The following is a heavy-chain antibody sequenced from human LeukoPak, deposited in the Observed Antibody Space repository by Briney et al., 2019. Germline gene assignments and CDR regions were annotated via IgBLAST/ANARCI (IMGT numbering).Heavy chain of an antibody. Sequence: PSETLSLTCTVSGGSISSYFWIWIRQPPGKGLEWIGYIYYSGNTNSNPSLKSRVTISVDTSKNQFSLKLRSVTAADTAVYYCAGAREFRSSSGRAYYFDFWGQGTLVTVSS. CDR3: AGAREFRSSSGRAYYFDF. CDR1: GGSISSYF. D-gene: IGHD6-6*01. J-gene: IGHJ4*02. CDR2: IYYSGNT. V-gene: IGHV4-59*01.